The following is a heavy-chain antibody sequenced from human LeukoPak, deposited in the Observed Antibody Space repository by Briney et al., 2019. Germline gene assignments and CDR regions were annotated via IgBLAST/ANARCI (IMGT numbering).Heavy chain of an antibody. CDR1: GFTFSSYS. CDR3: ARAISSSWPGRDYGMDV. J-gene: IGHJ6*02. V-gene: IGHV3-21*01. Sequence: PGGSLRLSCAASGFTFSSYSMNWVRQAPGKGLEWVSSISSSSSYIYYADSVKGRFTISRDNAKNSLYLQMNSLRAEDTAVYYCARAISSSWPGRDYGMDVWGQGTTVTVSS. D-gene: IGHD6-13*01. CDR2: ISSSSSYI.